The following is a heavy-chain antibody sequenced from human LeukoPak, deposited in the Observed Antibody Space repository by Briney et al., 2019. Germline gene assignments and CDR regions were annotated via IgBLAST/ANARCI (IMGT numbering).Heavy chain of an antibody. CDR3: ARDFRSGYDSSGYYAYYYYMDV. D-gene: IGHD3-22*01. CDR2: INHSGST. CDR1: GGSFSGYY. V-gene: IGHV4-34*01. J-gene: IGHJ6*03. Sequence: SETLSLTCAVYGGSFSGYYWSWIRQPPGKGLEWIGEINHSGSTNYNPSLKSRVTISVDTSKNQFSLKLSSVTAADTAVYYCARDFRSGYDSSGYYAYYYYMDVWGKGTTVTISS.